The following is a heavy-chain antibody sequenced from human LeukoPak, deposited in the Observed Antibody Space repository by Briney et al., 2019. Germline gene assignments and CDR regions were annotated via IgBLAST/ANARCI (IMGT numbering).Heavy chain of an antibody. D-gene: IGHD6-13*01. J-gene: IGHJ4*02. V-gene: IGHV1-18*01. CDR3: ARDEAAAGTGYFDY. Sequence: ASVKVSCKASGYTFTSYGISWVRQAPGQGLEWMGWISACNGNTNYAQKLQGRVTMTTDTSTSTAYMELRSLRSDDTAVYYCARDEAAAGTGYFDYWGQGTLVTVSS. CDR1: GYTFTSYG. CDR2: ISACNGNT.